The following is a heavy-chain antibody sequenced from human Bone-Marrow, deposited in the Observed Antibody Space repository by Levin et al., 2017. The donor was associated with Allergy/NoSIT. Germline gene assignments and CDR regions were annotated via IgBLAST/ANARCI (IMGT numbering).Heavy chain of an antibody. Sequence: GGSLRLSCEASGFTFSNYWVTWVRQAPGKGLEWVANIKQDGSEKYYVASVKGRFTISRDNAKNSLYLQMNSLRADDTAIYYCVTYHRGTAAGGTLDYWGQGTLVTVSA. CDR3: VTYHRGTAAGGTLDY. CDR1: GFTFSNYW. CDR2: IKQDGSEK. V-gene: IGHV3-7*01. J-gene: IGHJ4*02. D-gene: IGHD6-13*01.